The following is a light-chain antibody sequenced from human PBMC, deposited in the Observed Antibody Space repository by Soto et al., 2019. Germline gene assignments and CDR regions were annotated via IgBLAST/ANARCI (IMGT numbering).Light chain of an antibody. Sequence: QSALTQPRSVSGSPGQSVTISCTGTSSDIGNYNYVSWYQQYPGKAPKLIIYDVSKRPSGIPDRFFGSKFGNTASLTISGLQAEDEADYSCYSFAGGATFVFGGGTKVTVL. J-gene: IGLJ2*01. V-gene: IGLV2-11*01. CDR2: DVS. CDR3: YSFAGGATFV. CDR1: SSDIGNYNY.